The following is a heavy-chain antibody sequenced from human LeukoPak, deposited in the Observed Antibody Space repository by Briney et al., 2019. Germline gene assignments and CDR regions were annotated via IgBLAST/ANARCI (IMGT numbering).Heavy chain of an antibody. J-gene: IGHJ5*02. CDR2: IYYSGST. CDR1: GGSLSSYY. V-gene: IGHV4-59*08. Sequence: SETLSLTCTVSGGSLSSYYWSWLRQPPGKGLEWIGYIYYSGSTNYNPSLKSRVTISVDTSKNQFSLKLSSVTAADTAVYYCARADTIFGVVKNRWFDPWGQGTLVTVSS. D-gene: IGHD3-3*01. CDR3: ARADTIFGVVKNRWFDP.